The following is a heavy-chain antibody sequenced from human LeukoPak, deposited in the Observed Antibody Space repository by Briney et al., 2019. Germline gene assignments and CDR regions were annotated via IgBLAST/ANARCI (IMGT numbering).Heavy chain of an antibody. J-gene: IGHJ5*02. CDR2: IYPGDSDT. CDR3: ARSADYGDYENNWFDP. V-gene: IGHV5-51*01. CDR1: GYGFTSYW. D-gene: IGHD4-17*01. Sequence: GESLKISCKGSGYGFTSYWIGWVRQMPGKGLEWMGIIYPGDSDTRYSPSFQGQVTISADKSISTAYLQWSSLKASDTAMYYCARSADYGDYENNWFDPWGQGTLVTVSS.